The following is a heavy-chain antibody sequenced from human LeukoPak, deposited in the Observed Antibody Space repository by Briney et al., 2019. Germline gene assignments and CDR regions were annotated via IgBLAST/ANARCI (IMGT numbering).Heavy chain of an antibody. D-gene: IGHD3-10*01. Sequence: PGRSLRLSCAASGFTFSSYGMHWVRQAPGEGLEWVAVISYDGSNKYYADSVKGRFTISRDNSKNTLYLQMNSLRAEDTAVYYCAKNNYGSGSYYYGMDVWGQGTTVTVSS. CDR3: AKNNYGSGSYYYGMDV. CDR1: GFTFSSYG. CDR2: ISYDGSNK. V-gene: IGHV3-30*18. J-gene: IGHJ6*02.